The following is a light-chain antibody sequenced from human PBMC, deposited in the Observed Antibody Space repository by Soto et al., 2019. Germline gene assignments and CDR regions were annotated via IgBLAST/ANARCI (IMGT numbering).Light chain of an antibody. J-gene: IGKJ1*01. Sequence: IPLTQSPSSLTSSVGDRVTITXRASQSIIIYLYWYQQKPGKXTKVLXXDQXSLQSGVPPRFIGSGSGKDFTLTISSLQPEYFATYFCQQSYNIPRATFGQGTKVDIK. CDR3: QQSYNIPRAT. V-gene: IGKV1-39*01. CDR1: QSIIIY. CDR2: DQX.